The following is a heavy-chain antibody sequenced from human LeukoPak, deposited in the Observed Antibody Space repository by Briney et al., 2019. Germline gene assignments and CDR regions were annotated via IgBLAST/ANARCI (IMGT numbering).Heavy chain of an antibody. CDR3: ARDLTYRRNYDNSGYKIVPAL. D-gene: IGHD3-22*01. V-gene: IGHV1-18*01. J-gene: IGHJ4*02. CDR2: ISPNNGNT. Sequence: GASVKVSCKASGYMFTNFYMSWVRQAPGQGLEWMGWISPNNGNTKYVQKFQGRVTMTRDTSTSTAYMELMRLRSDDTAVYYCARDLTYRRNYDNSGYKIVPALWRQGTLVSVSS. CDR1: GYMFTNFY.